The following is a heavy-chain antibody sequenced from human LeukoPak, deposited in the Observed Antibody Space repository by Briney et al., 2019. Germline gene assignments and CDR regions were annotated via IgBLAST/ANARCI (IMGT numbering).Heavy chain of an antibody. CDR3: VRGKKPGWDMSYFDY. CDR1: RPNFNSFV. Sequence: GGSLRLSCAASRPNFNSFVMGWVRQPPGKGLEWVSSISTSSGYIFYADSLKGRVTISRDNAKNSLYLQMNSLRAEDTAVYYCVRGKKPGWDMSYFDYWGQGILVTVSS. CDR2: ISTSSGYI. D-gene: IGHD1-14*01. J-gene: IGHJ4*02. V-gene: IGHV3-21*06.